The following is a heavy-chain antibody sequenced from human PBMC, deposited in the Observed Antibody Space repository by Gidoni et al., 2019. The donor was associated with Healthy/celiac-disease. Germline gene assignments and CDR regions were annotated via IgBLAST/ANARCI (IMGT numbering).Heavy chain of an antibody. CDR3: AREVGITMVRGVNSYYYYGMDV. Sequence: QVQLVQSGAEVKKPGASVKVSCKASGYTFTSYGISWVRQAPGQGLEWMGWISAYNGNTNYAQKLQGRVTMTTDTSTSTAYMELRSLRSDDTAVYYCAREVGITMVRGVNSYYYYGMDVWGQGTTVTVSS. J-gene: IGHJ6*02. D-gene: IGHD3-10*01. CDR2: ISAYNGNT. CDR1: GYTFTSYG. V-gene: IGHV1-18*04.